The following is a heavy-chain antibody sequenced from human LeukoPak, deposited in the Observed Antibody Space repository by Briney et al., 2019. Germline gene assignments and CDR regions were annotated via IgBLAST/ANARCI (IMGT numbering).Heavy chain of an antibody. CDR2: ISFDGVTT. D-gene: IGHD2-21*01. CDR3: AREYSDSYGVIGHFDS. CDR1: ESTFRNFA. J-gene: IGHJ4*02. V-gene: IGHV3-30-3*01. Sequence: GGSLRLSCAASESTFRNFAMHWVRQTPDKGLEWVALISFDGVTTYYADSVRGRFTISGDNSKNTLFLQMNSLRGEDTAVYYCAREYSDSYGVIGHFDSWGQGTLVPVSS.